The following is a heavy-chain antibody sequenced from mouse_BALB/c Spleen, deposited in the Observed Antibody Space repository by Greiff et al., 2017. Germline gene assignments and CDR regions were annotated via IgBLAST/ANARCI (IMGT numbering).Heavy chain of an antibody. CDR2: INPSSGYT. CDR3: ARTDGSSWYAMDD. D-gene: IGHD1-1*01. CDR1: GYTFTSYT. Sequence: QVQLKQSGAELARPGAPVKMSCKASGYTFTSYTMHWVKQRPGQGLEWIGHINPSSGYTNYNQKFKDKATLTADKSSSTAYMQLSSLTSEDSAVYYCARTDGSSWYAMDDWGQGTSGTVSS. J-gene: IGHJ4*01. V-gene: IGHV1-4*01.